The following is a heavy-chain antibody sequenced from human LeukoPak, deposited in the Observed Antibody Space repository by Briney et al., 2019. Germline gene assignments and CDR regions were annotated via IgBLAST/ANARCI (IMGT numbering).Heavy chain of an antibody. D-gene: IGHD5-18*01. J-gene: IGHJ3*02. Sequence: PGGSLRLSCAASGFTFSDYYMSWIRQAPGKGLEWVSYISSSGSTIYYADSVKGRFTISRDNAKNSLYLQMNSLRAEDTAVYYCASPSWIQLWPDAFDIWGQGTMVTVSS. CDR1: GFTFSDYY. CDR3: ASPSWIQLWPDAFDI. V-gene: IGHV3-11*01. CDR2: ISSSGSTI.